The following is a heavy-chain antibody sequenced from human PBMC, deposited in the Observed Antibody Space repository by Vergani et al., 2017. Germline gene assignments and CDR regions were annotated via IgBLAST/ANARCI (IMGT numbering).Heavy chain of an antibody. V-gene: IGHV3-74*01. CDR2: INSYGSST. Sequence: EVQLVESGGGLVQPGGSLRLSCAASGFTFSSYWMHWVRQAPGKGLVWVSRINSYGSSTSYADSVKGRFTISRDNAKNTLYLQMNSLRAEDTAVYYCARDLLPNYDCWSGYSHAYYYYYGMDVWGQGTTVTVSS. CDR3: ARDLLPNYDCWSGYSHAYYYYYGMDV. J-gene: IGHJ6*02. CDR1: GFTFSSYW. D-gene: IGHD3-3*01.